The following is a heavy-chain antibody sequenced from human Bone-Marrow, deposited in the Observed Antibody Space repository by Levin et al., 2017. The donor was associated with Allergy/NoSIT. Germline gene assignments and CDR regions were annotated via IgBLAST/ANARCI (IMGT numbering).Heavy chain of an antibody. CDR2: IIPMLGTP. CDR3: AIRPDYDMLAASSDY. J-gene: IGHJ4*02. D-gene: IGHD3-9*01. CDR1: GGSFTRFA. V-gene: IGHV1-69*13. Sequence: SVKVSCRASGGSFTRFAINWVRQTPGQGLEWMGGIIPMLGTPNYAQKFQGRITVTADESTTTAYMELSGLKFGDTAFYYCAIRPDYDMLAASSDYWGQGTLVTVSS.